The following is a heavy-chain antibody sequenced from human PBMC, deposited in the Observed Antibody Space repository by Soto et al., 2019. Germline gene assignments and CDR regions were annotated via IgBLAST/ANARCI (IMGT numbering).Heavy chain of an antibody. D-gene: IGHD1-1*01. V-gene: IGHV1-69*01. CDR3: ARGWNDFPH. CDR2: IIPISGTA. J-gene: IGHJ1*01. Sequence: QVQLVQSGAEVKKPGSSVKVSCKASGGTFSNYVITWVRQAPGQGLECMGGIIPISGTANYAQKFQDRVTITADEHTSTVYMELSSLRSEDTAVYYCARGWNDFPHWGQGTLVTVSS. CDR1: GGTFSNYV.